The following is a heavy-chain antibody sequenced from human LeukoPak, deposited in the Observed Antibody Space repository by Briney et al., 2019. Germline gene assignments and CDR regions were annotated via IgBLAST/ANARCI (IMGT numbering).Heavy chain of an antibody. CDR3: ARHGLGATGSDY. D-gene: IGHD1-26*01. V-gene: IGHV4-39*01. J-gene: IGHJ4*02. CDR1: GDSISRGSYY. CDR2: IYSSGST. Sequence: KASETLSLTCTVSGDSISRGSYYWDWIRQPPGKGLGWIGSIYSSGSTCYSPSLKSRVTISLETSSNQFSLKLSSVTDADMPVYYCARHGLGATGSDYWGQATLLGVPS.